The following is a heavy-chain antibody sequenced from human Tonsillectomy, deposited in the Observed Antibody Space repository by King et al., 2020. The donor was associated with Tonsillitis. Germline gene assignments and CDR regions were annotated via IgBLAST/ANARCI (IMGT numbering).Heavy chain of an antibody. CDR1: GGSISSGVYY. CDR3: ARDVYLGFCSGTRCEYWFDP. Sequence: VQLQESGPGLVKPSQTLSLTCTVSGGSISSGVYYWSWIRQAAGKGLEWIGRIYTSGSTNYNPSLKSRVTMSVDTSKNQFSLKLSSVTAADTAVYYCARDVYLGFCSGTRCEYWFDPWGQGTLVTVSS. V-gene: IGHV4-61*02. CDR2: IYTSGST. J-gene: IGHJ5*02. D-gene: IGHD2-2*01.